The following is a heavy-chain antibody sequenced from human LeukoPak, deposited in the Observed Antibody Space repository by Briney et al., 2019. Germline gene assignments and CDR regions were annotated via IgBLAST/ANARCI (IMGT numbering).Heavy chain of an antibody. J-gene: IGHJ4*02. Sequence: SETLSLTCTVSGGFISSYYWSWIRQPPGKGLDRIGYIYYSRSTNYNPSLKSRLTISVDTSKNQFSLKRSSVTAADTAVYYCARALYYSGYDFWSFDYWGQGTLVTVSS. CDR2: IYYSRST. CDR1: GGFISSYY. CDR3: ARALYYSGYDFWSFDY. D-gene: IGHD5-12*01. V-gene: IGHV4-59*08.